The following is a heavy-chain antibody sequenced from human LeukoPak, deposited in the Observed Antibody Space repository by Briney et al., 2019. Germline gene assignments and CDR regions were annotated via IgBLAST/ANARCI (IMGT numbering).Heavy chain of an antibody. CDR2: IWYDGSNK. Sequence: GGSLRLSCAASGFTFSNYGMHWVRQAPGKGLEWVAVIWYDGSNKYYGDSVKGRFTISRDNSKDTLYLQMNSLRAEDTAVYYCAKDLSSSGWPWVHAFDIWGQGTMVTVSS. D-gene: IGHD6-19*01. J-gene: IGHJ3*02. CDR3: AKDLSSSGWPWVHAFDI. V-gene: IGHV3-33*06. CDR1: GFTFSNYG.